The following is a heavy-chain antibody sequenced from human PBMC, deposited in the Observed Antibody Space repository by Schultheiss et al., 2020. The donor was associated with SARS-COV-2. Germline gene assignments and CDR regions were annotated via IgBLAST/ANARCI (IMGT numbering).Heavy chain of an antibody. CDR1: GGSFSGHY. V-gene: IGHV4-34*01. CDR2: INHWGIT. D-gene: IGHD2-15*01. Sequence: SQTLSLTCAVYGGSFSGHYWNWIRQPPGKGLEWIGEINHWGITHYNPSLKSRVTISVDTSKNQFSLRLSSVTAADTAVYYCARQAQTYCSDDGCGGGYFDSWGQGALVTVS. J-gene: IGHJ4*02. CDR3: ARQAQTYCSDDGCGGGYFDS.